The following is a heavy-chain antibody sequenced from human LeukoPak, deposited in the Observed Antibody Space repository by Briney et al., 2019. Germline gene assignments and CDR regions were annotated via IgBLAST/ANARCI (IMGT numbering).Heavy chain of an antibody. D-gene: IGHD3-10*01. V-gene: IGHV6-1*01. J-gene: IGHJ6*02. CDR2: TYYRSKWYN. CDR1: GGSISSYY. CDR3: ARGRRAYYGMDV. Sequence: SETLSLTCTVSGGSISSYYWSWIRQSPSRGLEWLGRTYYRSKWYNDYAVSVKSRITINPDTSKNQFSLQLNSVTPEDTAVYYCARGRRAYYGMDVWGQGTTVTVSS.